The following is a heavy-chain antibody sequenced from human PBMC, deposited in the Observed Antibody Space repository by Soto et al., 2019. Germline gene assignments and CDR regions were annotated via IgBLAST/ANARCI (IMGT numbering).Heavy chain of an antibody. CDR3: AGENALVRYCSSTSCPFDY. V-gene: IGHV4-31*03. J-gene: IGHJ4*02. CDR2: IYYSGST. D-gene: IGHD2-2*01. Sequence: SETLSLTCTVSGGSISSGGYYWSWIRQHPGKGLEWIGYIYYSGSTYYNPSLKSRVTISVDTSKNQFSLKLSSVTAADTAVYYCAGENALVRYCSSTSCPFDYWGQGTLVTVSS. CDR1: GGSISSGGYY.